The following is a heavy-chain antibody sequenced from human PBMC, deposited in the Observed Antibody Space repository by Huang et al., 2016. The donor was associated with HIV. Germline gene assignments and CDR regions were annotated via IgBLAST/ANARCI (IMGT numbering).Heavy chain of an antibody. Sequence: QLQLQESGSRLVRPSETLSLTCAVSGGSIISSGYSWSWILQPPGKGLEWIGYIYHRGTARYNPSLKSRVTMSVDTSKDRFSLKLTSVTAADTAVYYCARDLYSSGWHAFDTWGQGTMVTVSS. V-gene: IGHV4-30-2*01. CDR1: GGSIISSGYS. CDR2: IYHRGTA. D-gene: IGHD6-19*01. J-gene: IGHJ3*02. CDR3: ARDLYSSGWHAFDT.